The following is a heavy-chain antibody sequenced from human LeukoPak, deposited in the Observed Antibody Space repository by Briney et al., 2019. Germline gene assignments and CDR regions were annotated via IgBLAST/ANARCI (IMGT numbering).Heavy chain of an antibody. CDR2: INPNSGGT. V-gene: IGHV1-2*02. CDR1: GYTFTGYY. J-gene: IGHJ5*02. D-gene: IGHD3-22*01. Sequence: GASVKVSCKASGYTFTGYYMHWVRQAPGQGLEWMGWINPNSGGTNYAQKFQGRVTMTRDTSISTAYMELSRLRSDDTAVYYCARGSSGYQRGKFDPWGQGALVTVSS. CDR3: ARGSSGYQRGKFDP.